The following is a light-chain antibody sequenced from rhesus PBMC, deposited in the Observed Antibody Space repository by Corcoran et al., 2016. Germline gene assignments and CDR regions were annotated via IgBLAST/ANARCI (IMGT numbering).Light chain of an antibody. J-gene: IGKJ3*01. CDR3: PQYDNSLFT. V-gene: IGKV1-66*01. Sequence: DIQMTQSPSSLSVTVGDRVTITCRASQGSNIHLSWYQQKPGKAPKPLFYYATSLEPGATSRFSGTRSGTDYTLTIRSLQTEVIPTYYYPQYDNSLFTFGPGTKLDIK. CDR1: QGSNIH. CDR2: YAT.